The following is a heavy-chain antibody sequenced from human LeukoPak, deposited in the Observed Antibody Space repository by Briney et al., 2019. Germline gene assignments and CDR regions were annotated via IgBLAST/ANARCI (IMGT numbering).Heavy chain of an antibody. V-gene: IGHV5-51*01. CDR2: TFPGDSDS. CDR3: ARRQGDGVALDY. CDR1: GYSFATYW. D-gene: IGHD2-15*01. Sequence: GESLKISCKGSGYSFATYWIGWVRQLPRKGLEWMGITFPGDSDSRYSPSFQGQVTFSADKSISTAYLQWNTLKPSDTAIYYCARRQGDGVALDYWGQGTLVTVSS. J-gene: IGHJ4*02.